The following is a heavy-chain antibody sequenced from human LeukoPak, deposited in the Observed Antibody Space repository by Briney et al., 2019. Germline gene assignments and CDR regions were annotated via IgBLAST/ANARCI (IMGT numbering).Heavy chain of an antibody. Sequence: GGSLRLSCAASGFTFSSYAMSWVRQAPGKGLEWVSAISGSGANTYYADSVKGRFTISRDNSKNSLYLQMNSLRAEDTAVYYCARWPYSSSYYFDYWGQGTLVTVSS. J-gene: IGHJ4*02. CDR1: GFTFSSYA. V-gene: IGHV3-23*01. CDR3: ARWPYSSSYYFDY. CDR2: ISGSGANT. D-gene: IGHD6-6*01.